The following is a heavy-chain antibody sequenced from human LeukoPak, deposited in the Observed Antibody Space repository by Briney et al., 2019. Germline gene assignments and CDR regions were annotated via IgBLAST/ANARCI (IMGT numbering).Heavy chain of an antibody. D-gene: IGHD1-1*01. J-gene: IGHJ4*02. V-gene: IGHV4-38-2*01. CDR3: ARNVTAGYFDC. Sequence: PSETLSLTCAVSGYSISSDYYWGWIRQPPGKGLEWIATIYHSWGIYFNPSLKSRVTISLDTSKNQFSLKLTSVTAADTAIYYCARNVTAGYFDCWGQGILVTVSS. CDR2: IYHSWGI. CDR1: GYSISSDYY.